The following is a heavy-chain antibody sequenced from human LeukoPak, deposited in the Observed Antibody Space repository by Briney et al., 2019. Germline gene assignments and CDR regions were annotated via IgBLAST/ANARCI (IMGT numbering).Heavy chain of an antibody. CDR2: INSDGSST. CDR3: ARVGYDSSGHWPGYFDL. J-gene: IGHJ2*01. CDR1: GFTFSSYW. D-gene: IGHD3-22*01. V-gene: IGHV3-74*01. Sequence: QSGGSLRLSCAASGFTFSSYWMHWVRQAPGKGLVWVSRINSDGSSTSYADSVKGRFTISRDNAKNTLYLQMNSLRAEDTAVYYCARVGYDSSGHWPGYFDLWGRGTLVTVSS.